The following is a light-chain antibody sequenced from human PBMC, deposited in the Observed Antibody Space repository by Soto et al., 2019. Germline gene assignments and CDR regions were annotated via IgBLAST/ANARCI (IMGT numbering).Light chain of an antibody. V-gene: IGLV1-47*01. Sequence: QSVLTQPPSASGTPGQRVTISCSGSSSNIGSNYVYWYQQLPGTAPKLLIYRNNQRPSGVPDRFSGSKSGTSASLAISGLRSEDEADYYCSSYTNINTRACVFGTGTKVTVL. CDR1: SSNIGSNY. CDR3: SSYTNINTRACV. J-gene: IGLJ1*01. CDR2: RNN.